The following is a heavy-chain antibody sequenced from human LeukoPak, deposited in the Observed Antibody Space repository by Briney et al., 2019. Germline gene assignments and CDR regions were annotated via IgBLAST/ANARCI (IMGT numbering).Heavy chain of an antibody. CDR3: ARDRGGYTYSHDY. Sequence: PSETLSLTCPLSGGSISSHNWWTPVRQCPGQGVECIGEIYHDGSTNYNPSLKSRVTISMDKSKNPLSLKQNFVTAADTAVYYCARDRGGYTYSHDYWGQGTLVTVSS. D-gene: IGHD5-18*01. J-gene: IGHJ4*02. V-gene: IGHV4-4*02. CDR2: IYHDGST. CDR1: GGSISSHNW.